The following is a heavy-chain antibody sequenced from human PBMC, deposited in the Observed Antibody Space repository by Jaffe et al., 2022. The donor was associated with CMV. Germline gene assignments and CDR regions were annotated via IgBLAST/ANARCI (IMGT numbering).Heavy chain of an antibody. CDR1: GFTFSSYW. CDR3: ARDGAYCGGDCYNYFDY. CDR2: IKQDGSEK. J-gene: IGHJ4*02. D-gene: IGHD2-21*02. Sequence: EVQLVESGGGLVQPGGSLRLSCAASGFTFSSYWMSWVRQAPGKGLEWVANIKQDGSEKYYVDSVKGRFTISRDNAKNSLYLQMNSLRAEDTAVYYCARDGAYCGGDCYNYFDYWGQGTLVTVSS. V-gene: IGHV3-7*03.